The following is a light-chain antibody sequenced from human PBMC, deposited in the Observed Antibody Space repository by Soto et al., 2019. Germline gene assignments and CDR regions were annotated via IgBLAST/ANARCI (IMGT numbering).Light chain of an antibody. CDR3: QQYDGSLLT. V-gene: IGKV3-15*01. CDR2: GAF. Sequence: IILSQSPVTLSVSPGERATLSCRASQSVRSNLAWYQQKPGQAPSLLIYGAFNRATGIPTRFSGSGSGTEFTLTISRLESEDFAVYYCQQYDGSLLTFGQRTKVDTK. J-gene: IGKJ1*01. CDR1: QSVRSN.